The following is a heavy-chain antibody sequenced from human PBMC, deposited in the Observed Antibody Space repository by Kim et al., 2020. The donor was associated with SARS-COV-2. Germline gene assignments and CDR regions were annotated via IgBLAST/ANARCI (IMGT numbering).Heavy chain of an antibody. CDR3: ARELGKQDIVVVTVPWFDP. V-gene: IGHV3-7*03. D-gene: IGHD2-21*02. CDR1: GFTFSSYW. Sequence: GGSLRLSCAASGFTFSSYWMSWVRQAPGKGLEWVANIKQDGSEKYYVDSVKGRFTISRNNAKNSLYLQMNSLRAEDTAVYYCARELGKQDIVVVTVPWFDPWGQGTLVTVSS. CDR2: IKQDGSEK. J-gene: IGHJ5*02.